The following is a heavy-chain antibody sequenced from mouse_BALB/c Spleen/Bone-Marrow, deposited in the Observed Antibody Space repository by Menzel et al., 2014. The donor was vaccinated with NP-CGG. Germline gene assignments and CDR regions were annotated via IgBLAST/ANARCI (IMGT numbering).Heavy chain of an antibody. D-gene: IGHD4-1*01. CDR1: GFTFSSYG. V-gene: IGHV5-6*01. CDR3: ARGGNWEDFDY. Sequence: EVQVVESGGDLVKPGGSLKLSCAAPGFTFSSYGMSWVRQTPDKRLEWIATTNSGGSFTYYPDSVKGRFTISRDNPKNTLFLQMTSLRSEDSAMYYCARGGNWEDFDYWGQGTTLTVSS. J-gene: IGHJ2*01. CDR2: TNSGGSFT.